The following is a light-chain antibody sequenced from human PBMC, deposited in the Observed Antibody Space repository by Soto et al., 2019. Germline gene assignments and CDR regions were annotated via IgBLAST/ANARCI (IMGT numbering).Light chain of an antibody. CDR3: QHYYTLPIT. CDR1: QSIGKH. CDR2: GSS. Sequence: DIQMTQSPSSLSASVGDRVTLTCRASQSIGKHLNWYQQKSGKAPKLLIYGSSILHSGVPSRFSGGGSGTDFTLTISSLQPEDFTTYYCQHYYTLPITFGQGTRLEI. J-gene: IGKJ5*01. V-gene: IGKV1-39*01.